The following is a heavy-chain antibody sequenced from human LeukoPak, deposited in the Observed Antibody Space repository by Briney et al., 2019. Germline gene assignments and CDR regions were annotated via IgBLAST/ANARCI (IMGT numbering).Heavy chain of an antibody. D-gene: IGHD3-3*01. CDR2: IYYSRST. Sequence: PGTLSLTCTVSGVTLSTYYRSWIRQPPGQGLEWIGYIYYSRSTNYNPSLQRRVTISVDTYKNQFFLTLSSVTAADTAVYYCARDGGYYDFWSGYYEYWGQGTLVTVSS. CDR3: ARDGGYYDFWSGYYEY. CDR1: GVTLSTYY. V-gene: IGHV4-59*01. J-gene: IGHJ4*02.